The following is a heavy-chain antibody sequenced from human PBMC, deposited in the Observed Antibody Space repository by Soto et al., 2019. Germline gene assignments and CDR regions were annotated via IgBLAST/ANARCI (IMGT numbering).Heavy chain of an antibody. CDR3: ARGGPVVYYGMDV. CDR1: GFTFSSYS. Sequence: GGSLRLSCAASGFTFSSYSMHWVRQAPGKGLEYVSAISSNGGSTYYANSVKGRFTISRDNSKNTLYLQMGSLRAEDMAVYYCARGGPVVYYGMDVWGQGTTVTVSS. CDR2: ISSNGGST. V-gene: IGHV3-64*01. J-gene: IGHJ6*02. D-gene: IGHD2-21*01.